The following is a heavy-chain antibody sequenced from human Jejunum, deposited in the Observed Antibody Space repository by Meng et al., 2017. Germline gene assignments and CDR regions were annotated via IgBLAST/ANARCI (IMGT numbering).Heavy chain of an antibody. V-gene: IGHV3-74*01. CDR2: IKSDGKNY. J-gene: IGHJ4*02. CDR1: AFPSTAFT. CDR3: ACDNGGVLWDY. D-gene: IGHD2-21*01. Sequence: VALGGAGGVVDEPGGALTRSCAAFAFPSTAFTWHRHRHAQGKGLVCVIKIKSDGKNYRYEDYARGTFTTYKDTSTSSMYLDINSLGDTDAAVYACACDNGGVLWDYWGQGTLVTVSS.